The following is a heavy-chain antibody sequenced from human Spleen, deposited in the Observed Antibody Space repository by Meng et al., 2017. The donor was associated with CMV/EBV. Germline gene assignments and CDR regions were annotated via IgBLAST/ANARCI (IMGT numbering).Heavy chain of an antibody. V-gene: IGHV3-23*01. CDR3: AKVFNFWSGYFRP. CDR2: ISGSGGST. D-gene: IGHD3-3*01. CDR1: GFTFSSYA. Sequence: GESLKISCAASGFTFSSYAMSWVRQAPGKGLEWVSAISGSGGSTYYADSVKGRFTISRDNSKNTLYLQMNSLRAEDTAVYYCAKVFNFWSGYFRPWGQGTLVTVSS. J-gene: IGHJ5*02.